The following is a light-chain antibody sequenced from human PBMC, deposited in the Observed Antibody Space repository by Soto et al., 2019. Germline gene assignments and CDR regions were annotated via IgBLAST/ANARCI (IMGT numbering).Light chain of an antibody. V-gene: IGKV3-20*01. J-gene: IGKJ1*01. Sequence: ENLVTPSPATLGLCPGVRSTLSCRPSQTFSSNFLAWYQQRPGQAPRLLIYGASSRAAGIPDRFSGSGSGTDFTLTISRLEPEDLAVYYCQQYGTSPETFGQGTKVDIK. CDR3: QQYGTSPET. CDR1: QTFSSNF. CDR2: GAS.